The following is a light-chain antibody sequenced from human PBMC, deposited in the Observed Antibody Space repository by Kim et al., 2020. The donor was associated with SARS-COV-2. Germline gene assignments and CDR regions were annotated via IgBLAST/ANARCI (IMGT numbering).Light chain of an antibody. J-gene: IGLJ2*01. Sequence: SSELTQDPSVYVALGQTVRITCQGDSLRTYYATWYQQKPGQAPLLVIYGKNNRPSGIPDRFSGSSSGNTASLTISGAQAEDEADFYCQSRDSGGNVLFGGGTQLTVL. CDR1: SLRTYY. CDR3: QSRDSGGNVL. V-gene: IGLV3-19*01. CDR2: GKN.